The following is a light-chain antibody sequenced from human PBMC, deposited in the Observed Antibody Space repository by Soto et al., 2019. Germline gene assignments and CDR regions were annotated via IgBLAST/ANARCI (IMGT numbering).Light chain of an antibody. CDR2: EGS. J-gene: IGLJ3*02. V-gene: IGLV2-23*01. CDR1: SSNIGSYNL. Sequence: QSALTQPASVSGSLGQSITISCIGTSSNIGSYNLVSWYQHQPGKAPKIMIFEGSKRPSGVSSRFSGSKSGYTASLTVSGLQAEDTADYYCCSYAGRSTWVFGGGTKVTVL. CDR3: CSYAGRSTWV.